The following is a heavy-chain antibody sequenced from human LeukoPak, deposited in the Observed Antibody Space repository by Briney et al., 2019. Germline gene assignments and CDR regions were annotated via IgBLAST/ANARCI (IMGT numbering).Heavy chain of an antibody. CDR2: INPNSGGT. CDR1: GYTYPGYY. V-gene: IGHV1-2*02. D-gene: IGHD2-15*01. J-gene: IGHJ6*04. CDR3: ARAKVVVVAASVYYYYGMDV. Sequence: ASVTVSCKASGYTYPGYYMHWVRQAPGQGLEGMGWINPNSGGTNYAQKLQGRFTMTRDTSISTAYMELSRLRSDDTAVYYCARAKVVVVAASVYYYYGMDVWGKGTTVTVSS.